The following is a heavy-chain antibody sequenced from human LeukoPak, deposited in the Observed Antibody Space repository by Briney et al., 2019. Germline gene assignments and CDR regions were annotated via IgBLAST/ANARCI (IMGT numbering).Heavy chain of an antibody. D-gene: IGHD6-19*01. V-gene: IGHV1-18*01. CDR1: GYTFPNYG. CDR3: ARSPAVASTRGDY. J-gene: IGHJ4*02. CDR2: ISAYTGHT. Sequence: ASVKVSCXASGYTFPNYGINWVRQARGQGLEWMAWISAYTGHTDYAQKLQGRVTMTTDTSTTTAYMELRNLRSDDTAIYYCARSPAVASTRGDYWGQGTLVTVSS.